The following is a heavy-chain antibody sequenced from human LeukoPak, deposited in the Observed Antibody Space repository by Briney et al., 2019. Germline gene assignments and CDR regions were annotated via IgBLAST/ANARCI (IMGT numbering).Heavy chain of an antibody. D-gene: IGHD3-10*01. CDR1: GFTFSTYG. Sequence: GGSLRLSCEASGFTFSTYGMSWVRQAPGKGLEWVSAISGSGGSTYYADSVKGRVTISRDNSKNTLYLQMNSLRAEDTALYYCAKDRAFGQFLWGNDYWGQGTLVTVSS. J-gene: IGHJ4*02. V-gene: IGHV3-23*01. CDR3: AKDRAFGQFLWGNDY. CDR2: ISGSGGST.